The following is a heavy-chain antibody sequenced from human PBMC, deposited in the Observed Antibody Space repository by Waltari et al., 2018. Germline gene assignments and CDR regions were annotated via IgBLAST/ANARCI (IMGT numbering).Heavy chain of an antibody. CDR3: ARDRYSGLYYFDY. J-gene: IGHJ4*02. CDR1: GGSISGGYG. CDR2: IYGSSGSP. Sequence: QVQLQESGPAVVKPSETLSLTCAVSGGSISGGYGWSWIRQAPGNGLEWIGSIYGSSGSPYYNPSLTSRVTISKDTTKNQFSLKLNSVTAADTAVYFCARDRYSGLYYFDYWGQGLLVTFSS. V-gene: IGHV4-38-2*02. D-gene: IGHD5-18*01.